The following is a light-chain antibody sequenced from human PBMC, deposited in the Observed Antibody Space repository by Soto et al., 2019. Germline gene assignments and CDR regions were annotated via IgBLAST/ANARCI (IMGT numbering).Light chain of an antibody. Sequence: DIQMTQSPSSLSASVGDRVTITCRASQSISSYLNWYQQKPGKAPNLLIYAASSLQSGVPSRFSGSGSGTDFTLTISSLQPEDFATYYCQQSYSPLRTF. V-gene: IGKV1-39*01. CDR2: AAS. J-gene: IGKJ1*01. CDR3: QQSYSPLRT. CDR1: QSISSY.